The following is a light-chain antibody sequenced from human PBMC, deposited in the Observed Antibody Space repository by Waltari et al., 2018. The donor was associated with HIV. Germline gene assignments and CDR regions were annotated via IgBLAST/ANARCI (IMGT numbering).Light chain of an antibody. CDR3: QQYRGT. V-gene: IGKV3-15*01. J-gene: IGKJ1*01. CDR1: QSVSSN. Sequence: EIVMTQSPATLSVSLGERATLSCRASQSVSSNLAWFQQKPGHAPRLLIYGASTRATGVPARFSGSGSGTEFTLTISSLQSEDFAVYYCQQYRGTFGQGTKVEIK. CDR2: GAS.